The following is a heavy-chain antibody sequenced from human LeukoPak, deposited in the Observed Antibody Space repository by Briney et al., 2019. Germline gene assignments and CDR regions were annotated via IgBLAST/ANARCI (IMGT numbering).Heavy chain of an antibody. V-gene: IGHV1-18*01. CDR2: ISAYNGNT. CDR1: GYTFTSYG. Sequence: ASVKVSCKASGYTFTSYGISWVRQAPGQGLEWTGWISAYNGNTNYAQKLQGRVTMTTDTSTSTAYMELRSLRSDDTAVYYCARDLSELGLFDYWGQGTLVTVSS. J-gene: IGHJ4*02. CDR3: ARDLSELGLFDY. D-gene: IGHD1-26*01.